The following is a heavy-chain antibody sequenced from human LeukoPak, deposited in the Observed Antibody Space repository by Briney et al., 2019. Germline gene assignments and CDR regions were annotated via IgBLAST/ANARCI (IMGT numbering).Heavy chain of an antibody. J-gene: IGHJ4*02. Sequence: GGSLGLSCAASGFTFSSYWMSWVRQAPGKGPEWVSVIYNDGSTYYADSVKGRFTISRDNSKNTLFLQMNSLRAEDTAIYYCARSGGVITVAPFDCWGQGSLVTVS. D-gene: IGHD4-23*01. V-gene: IGHV3-53*01. CDR1: GFTFSSYW. CDR2: IYNDGST. CDR3: ARSGGVITVAPFDC.